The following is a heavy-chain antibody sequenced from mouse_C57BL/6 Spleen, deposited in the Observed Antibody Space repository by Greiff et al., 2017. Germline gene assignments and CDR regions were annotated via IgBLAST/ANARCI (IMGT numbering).Heavy chain of an antibody. CDR2: INPNNGGN. CDR1: GYTFTDYN. J-gene: IGHJ3*01. CDR3: SRLGDGYLTGFAY. D-gene: IGHD2-3*01. V-gene: IGHV1-22*01. Sequence: EVQLQQSGPELVKPGASVKMSCKASGYTFTDYNMHWVKQSHGKSLEWIGYINPNNGGNSYNQKFKGKATLTVNKSSSTAYMELRSLTSEESAVYYCSRLGDGYLTGFAYWGQGTLVTVSA.